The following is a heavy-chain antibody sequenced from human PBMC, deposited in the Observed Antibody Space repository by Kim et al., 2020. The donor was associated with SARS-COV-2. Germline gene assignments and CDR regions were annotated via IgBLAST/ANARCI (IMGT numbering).Heavy chain of an antibody. CDR3: AKDLDYGYIDV. V-gene: IGHV3-30*18. CDR1: GFTFGGHG. CDR2: ISHDGSRQ. D-gene: IGHD3-10*01. J-gene: IGHJ4*02. Sequence: GGSLRLSCAVSGFTFGGHGMHWVRQAPGRGLEWLALISHDGSRQYYRDSLEGRFTISRDNSKNILYLDMNNLKTEDTAIYYCAKDLDYGYIDVWGRGT.